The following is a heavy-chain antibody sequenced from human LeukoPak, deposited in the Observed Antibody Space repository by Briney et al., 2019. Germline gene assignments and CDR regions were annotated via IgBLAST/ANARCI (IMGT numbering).Heavy chain of an antibody. D-gene: IGHD6-19*01. CDR1: GFIFSSHW. CDR2: IKEDGSEK. V-gene: IGHV3-7*01. CDR3: ARPGFSSWRGYYFDY. Sequence: PGGSLRLSCAASGFIFSSHWMSWVRQAPGKGLEWVASIKEDGSEKSYMDSVKGRFTISRDNAKNSLYLQMNSLRAEDTAVYYCARPGFSSWRGYYFDYWGQGTLVTLSS. J-gene: IGHJ4*02.